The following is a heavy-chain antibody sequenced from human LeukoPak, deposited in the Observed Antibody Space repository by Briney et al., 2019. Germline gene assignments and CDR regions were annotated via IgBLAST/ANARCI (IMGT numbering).Heavy chain of an antibody. J-gene: IGHJ4*02. CDR2: VHYSGST. CDR3: ATGRSIRYFDY. D-gene: IGHD3-9*01. CDR1: GVSIFSSY. Sequence: SETLSLTCTVSGVSIFSSYWNWVRQPPGKGLEWIWYVHYSGSTNYNPSLKSRVTISVDTSKSQFSLKLSSATAADTAVYYCATGRSIRYFDYWGQGTLLTVSS. V-gene: IGHV4-59*12.